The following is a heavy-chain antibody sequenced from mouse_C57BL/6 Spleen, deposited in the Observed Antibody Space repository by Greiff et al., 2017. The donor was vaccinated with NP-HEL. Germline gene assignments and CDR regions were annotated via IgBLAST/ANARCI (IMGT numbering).Heavy chain of an antibody. CDR1: GYAFSSYW. CDR3: APGSKGDYAMDY. D-gene: IGHD1-3*01. V-gene: IGHV1-80*01. CDR2: IYPGDGDT. Sequence: VQLQQSGAELVKPGASVKISCKASGYAFSSYWMNWVKQRPGKGLEWIGQIYPGDGDTNYNGKFKGKATLTADKSPSTAYMQLSSLTSEDSAVYFCAPGSKGDYAMDYWGQGTSVTVSS. J-gene: IGHJ4*01.